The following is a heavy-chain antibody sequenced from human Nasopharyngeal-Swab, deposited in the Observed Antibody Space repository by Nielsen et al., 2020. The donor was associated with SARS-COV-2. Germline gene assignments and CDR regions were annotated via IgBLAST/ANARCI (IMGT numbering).Heavy chain of an antibody. CDR3: ARGTPYCSSTSCYTAPGAY. Sequence: WIRQPPGKGLEWVSVIYSAGNTYYADSVKGRFTISRDNSKNTLYLQMNSLRAEDTAVYYCARGTPYCSSTSCYTAPGAYWGQGTLVTVSS. J-gene: IGHJ4*02. D-gene: IGHD2-2*02. V-gene: IGHV3-53*01. CDR2: IYSAGNT.